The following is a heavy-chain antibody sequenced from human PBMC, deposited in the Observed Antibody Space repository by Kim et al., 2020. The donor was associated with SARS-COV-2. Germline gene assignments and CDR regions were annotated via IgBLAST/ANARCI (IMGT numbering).Heavy chain of an antibody. CDR1: GFTFSDYY. J-gene: IGHJ6*02. CDR2: TSSSSSYT. D-gene: IGHD3-3*01. CDR3: ARAYYDFWSGYYYYYYGMDV. V-gene: IGHV3-11*05. Sequence: GGSLRLSCAASGFTFSDYYMSWIRQAPGKGLEWVSYTSSSSSYTNYADSVKGRFTISRDNAKNSLYLQMNSLRAEDTAVYYCARAYYDFWSGYYYYYYGMDVWGQGTTVTVSS.